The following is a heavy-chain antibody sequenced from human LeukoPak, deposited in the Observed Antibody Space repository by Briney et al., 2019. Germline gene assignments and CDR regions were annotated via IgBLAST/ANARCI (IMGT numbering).Heavy chain of an antibody. CDR2: IIPILGIA. D-gene: IGHD3-22*01. V-gene: IGHV1-69*04. J-gene: IGHJ4*02. CDR1: GGTFSSYA. CDR3: ARGREYYYDSSGYPDY. Sequence: SVKVSCKASGGTFSSYAISWVRQAPGQGLEWMGRIIPILGIANYAQKFQGRVTITADKSTSTAYMELSSLRSEDTAVYYCARGREYYYDSSGYPDYWGQGTLVTVSS.